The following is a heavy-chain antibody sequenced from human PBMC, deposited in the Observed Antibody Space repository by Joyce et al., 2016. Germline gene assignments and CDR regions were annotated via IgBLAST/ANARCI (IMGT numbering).Heavy chain of an antibody. J-gene: IGHJ4*02. D-gene: IGHD2-2*02. Sequence: EVQLVQSGAEVKKPGESLKISCKGSGYSFTNYWIGWVRQMAGKGLEWIGIIYPGDSDTRYSPSFQGRVTISADKSISTAYLQWSSLKASDTAMYYCARSTLPGYCSSTSCYIRYYFDYWGQGTLVTVSS. V-gene: IGHV5-51*01. CDR1: GYSFTNYW. CDR3: ARSTLPGYCSSTSCYIRYYFDY. CDR2: IYPGDSDT.